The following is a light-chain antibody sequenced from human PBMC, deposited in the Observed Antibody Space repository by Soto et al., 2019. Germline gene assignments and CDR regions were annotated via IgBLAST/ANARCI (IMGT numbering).Light chain of an antibody. Sequence: SYELTQPPSVSVSPGQTASITCSGDKLGNKYVCWYQQKPGQSPVVVIFQDTKRPSGIPERFSGSNSGNTATLTISGTQAMDEADYYCQAWDSSTGVVFGGGTQLTVL. J-gene: IGLJ2*01. CDR2: QDT. CDR3: QAWDSSTGVV. V-gene: IGLV3-1*01. CDR1: KLGNKY.